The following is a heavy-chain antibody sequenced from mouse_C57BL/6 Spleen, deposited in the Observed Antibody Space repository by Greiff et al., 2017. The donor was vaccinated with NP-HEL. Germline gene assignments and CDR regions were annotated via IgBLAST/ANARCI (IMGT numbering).Heavy chain of an antibody. D-gene: IGHD2-4*01. CDR1: GFNIKDDY. V-gene: IGHV14-4*01. CDR2: IDPENGDT. J-gene: IGHJ2*01. CDR3: TGDYDGDY. Sequence: VQLQQSGAELVRPGASVKLSCTASGFNIKDDYMHWVKQRPEQGLEWIGWIDPENGDTEYASKFQGKATITADTSSNTAYLQLSSLTSEDTAVYYCTGDYDGDYWGQGTTLTVSS.